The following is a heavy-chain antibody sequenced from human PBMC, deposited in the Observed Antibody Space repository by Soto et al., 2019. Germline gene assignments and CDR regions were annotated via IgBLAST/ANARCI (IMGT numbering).Heavy chain of an antibody. CDR1: GFTFDDHA. CDR3: AKDLYDRLGMAFDI. D-gene: IGHD3-22*01. J-gene: IGHJ3*02. V-gene: IGHV3-9*01. CDR2: ISWNSGTI. Sequence: PGGSLRLSCAASGFTFDDHAMHWVRQGPGKGLEWVSGISWNSGTIVYADSVKGRFTISRDNTKNSLYLQMDSLRREDTALYYCAKDLYDRLGMAFDIWGQGTMVTVSS.